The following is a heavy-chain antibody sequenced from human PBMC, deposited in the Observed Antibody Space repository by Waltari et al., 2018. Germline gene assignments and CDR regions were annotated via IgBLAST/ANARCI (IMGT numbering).Heavy chain of an antibody. J-gene: IGHJ4*02. CDR3: ARDHDCSGGSCYTFDY. CDR2: INPNSGGT. Sequence: QVQLVPSGAEVKKPGASVKVSCKASGYTFTGYLLQWVRPAPGQGLEWMGWINPNSGGTNYAQKFQGRVTMTRDTSISTAYMELSRLRSDDTAVYYCARDHDCSGGSCYTFDYWGQGTLVTVSS. CDR1: GYTFTGYL. V-gene: IGHV1-2*02. D-gene: IGHD2-15*01.